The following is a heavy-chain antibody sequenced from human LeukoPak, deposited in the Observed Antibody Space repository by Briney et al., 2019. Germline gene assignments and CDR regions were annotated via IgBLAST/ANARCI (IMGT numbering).Heavy chain of an antibody. CDR3: ATETIGRHYDY. CDR2: IGPTGTDR. D-gene: IGHD1-14*01. J-gene: IGHJ4*02. CDR1: GFTFSSCG. V-gene: IGHV3-21*01. Sequence: GGSLRLSCAASGFTFSSCGVNWVRQAPGKGLEWVSSIGPTGTDRYYADSVRGRFTISRDNAKNSMYLKMDSLRDEHTAVYYCATETIGRHYDYWGEGTLLTVSS.